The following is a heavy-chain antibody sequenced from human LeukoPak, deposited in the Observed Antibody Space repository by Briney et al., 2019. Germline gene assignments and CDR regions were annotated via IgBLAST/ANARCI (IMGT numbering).Heavy chain of an antibody. V-gene: IGHV3-48*01. CDR3: ASKTSYNRHCSSTNCNDY. D-gene: IGHD2-2*01. CDR1: GFTFSSYS. CDR2: ISSISSTI. Sequence: GGSLRLSCAASGFTFSSYSMNGVRQAPGKGLEWVSYISSISSTIYYADSVKRRFTISRDNAKNSLYVQMNTLIAEDGAVYFFASKTSYNRHCSSTNCNDYWGQGTLVTVSS. J-gene: IGHJ4*02.